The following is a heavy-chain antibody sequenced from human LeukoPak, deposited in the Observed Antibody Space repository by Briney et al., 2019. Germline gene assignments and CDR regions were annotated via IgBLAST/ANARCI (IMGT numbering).Heavy chain of an antibody. V-gene: IGHV1-18*01. J-gene: IGHJ6*02. CDR1: GYTFTSYG. D-gene: IGHD2-2*01. CDR3: AREVVVVPAAMLGVRYYYGMDV. Sequence: GASVKVSCKASGYTFTSYGISWVRQAPGQGLEWMGWISAYNGNTNYAQNLQGRVTMTTDTSTSTAYMELRSLKSDDTAVYYCAREVVVVPAAMLGVRYYYGMDVWGQGTTVTVSS. CDR2: ISAYNGNT.